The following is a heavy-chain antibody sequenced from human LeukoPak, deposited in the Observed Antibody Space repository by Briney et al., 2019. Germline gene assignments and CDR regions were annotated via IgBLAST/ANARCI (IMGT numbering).Heavy chain of an antibody. V-gene: IGHV4-34*01. CDR3: ARAPGGYSYGSGRNWYSDL. CDR1: GGSFSGYY. CDR2: INHSGST. D-gene: IGHD5-18*01. J-gene: IGHJ2*01. Sequence: KPSETLSLTCAVYGGSFSGYYWSWIRQPPGKGLEWIGEINHSGSTNYNPSLKSRVTISVDTSKNQFSLKLSSVTAADTAVYYCARAPGGYSYGSGRNWYSDLWGRGTLVTVSS.